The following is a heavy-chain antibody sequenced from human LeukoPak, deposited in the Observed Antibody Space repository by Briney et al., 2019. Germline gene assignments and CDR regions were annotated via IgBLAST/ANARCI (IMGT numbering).Heavy chain of an antibody. Sequence: PGRSLRLSCAASGFTFSSYAMHWVRQAPGKGLEWVAVISYDGSNKYYADSVKGRFTISRDNSKNTLYLQMNSLRAEDTAVYYCARRPGKYQPLPFDYWGQGTLVTVSS. CDR3: ARRPGKYQPLPFDY. CDR2: ISYDGSNK. CDR1: GFTFSSYA. D-gene: IGHD2-2*01. J-gene: IGHJ4*02. V-gene: IGHV3-30*04.